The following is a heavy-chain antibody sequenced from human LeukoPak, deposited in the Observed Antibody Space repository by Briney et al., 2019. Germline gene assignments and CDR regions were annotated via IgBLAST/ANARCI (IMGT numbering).Heavy chain of an antibody. CDR1: GGSISSGSYY. D-gene: IGHD3-3*01. Sequence: PSETLSLTCTVSGGSISSGSYYWSWIRQPAGKGLEWIGRIYTSGSTNYNPSLKSRVTISVDTSKNQFSLKLSPVTAADTAVYYCARETIPEGLDYWGQGTLVTVSS. CDR2: IYTSGST. V-gene: IGHV4-61*02. J-gene: IGHJ4*02. CDR3: ARETIPEGLDY.